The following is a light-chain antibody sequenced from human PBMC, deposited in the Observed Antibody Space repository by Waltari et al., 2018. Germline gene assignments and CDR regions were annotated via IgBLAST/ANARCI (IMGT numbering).Light chain of an antibody. Sequence: SYVLTQPPSVSVAPGETASIACGGNNIGIRSVHWYQQKPGQAPVLVIYSDTDRPSGIPERFSGSNSGNTATLTISRVEAGDEADYYCQVWDSNNDHAFLVFGGGTNLTVL. V-gene: IGLV3-21*04. CDR2: SDT. J-gene: IGLJ3*02. CDR1: NIGIRS. CDR3: QVWDSNNDHAFLV.